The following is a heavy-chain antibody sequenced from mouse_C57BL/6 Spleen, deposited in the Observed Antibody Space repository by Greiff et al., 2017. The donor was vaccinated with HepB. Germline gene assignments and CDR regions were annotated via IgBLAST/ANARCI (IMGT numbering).Heavy chain of an antibody. J-gene: IGHJ3*01. V-gene: IGHV1-15*01. CDR2: IDPETGGT. CDR1: GYTFTDYE. CDR3: TRWLFAY. D-gene: IGHD2-2*01. Sequence: QVQLQQSGAELVRPGASVTLSCKASGYTFTDYEMHWVKQTPVHGLEWIGAIDPETGGTAYNQKFKGKAILTADKSSSTAYMELLSLTSEDSAVYYCTRWLFAYWGQGTLVTVSA.